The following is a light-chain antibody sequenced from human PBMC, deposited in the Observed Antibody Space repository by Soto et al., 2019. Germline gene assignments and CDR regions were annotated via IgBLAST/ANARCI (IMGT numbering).Light chain of an antibody. CDR1: SSNIGAGYD. V-gene: IGLV1-40*01. Sequence: QSVLTQPPSVSGAPGQRVTISCTGSSSNIGAGYDVHWYQQRPETAPKLLIFGTINRPSGVPDRFSGSKSGTSASLAITGLQAEDEGDYYCAAWDDSLYGWVFGGGTKLTVL. J-gene: IGLJ3*02. CDR3: AAWDDSLYGWV. CDR2: GTI.